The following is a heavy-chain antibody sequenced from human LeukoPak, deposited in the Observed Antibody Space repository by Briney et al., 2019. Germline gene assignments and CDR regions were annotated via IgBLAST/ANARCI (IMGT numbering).Heavy chain of an antibody. J-gene: IGHJ4*02. Sequence: ASVQVSCKASGYTFTGYYMHWVRQAPAQGLEWMGWINPNSGGTNYAQKFQGRVTITRDTSISKAYMELSRLRSNAADLYYCARDYSGYSSGWYDYWGQGTLVTVSS. CDR1: GYTFTGYY. D-gene: IGHD6-19*01. CDR2: INPNSGGT. CDR3: ARDYSGYSSGWYDY. V-gene: IGHV1-2*02.